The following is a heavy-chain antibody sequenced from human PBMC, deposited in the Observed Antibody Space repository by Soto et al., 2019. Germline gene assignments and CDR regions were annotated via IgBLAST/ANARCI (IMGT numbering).Heavy chain of an antibody. J-gene: IGHJ6*02. CDR2: IVVGSGNT. CDR1: ALTFTSSS. D-gene: IGHD6-25*01. Sequence: ASVNVSCKASALTFTSSSMQWVRQARAQRLEWIGWIVVGSGNTNYAQKFQERVTITRDMSTSTAYMELSSLRSKDTAVYYCAALEVGYLFMDVWGQGTTVTVSS. CDR3: AALEVGYLFMDV. V-gene: IGHV1-58*02.